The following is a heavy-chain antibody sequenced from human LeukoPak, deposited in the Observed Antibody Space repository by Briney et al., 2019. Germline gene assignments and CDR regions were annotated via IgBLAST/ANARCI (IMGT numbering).Heavy chain of an antibody. Sequence: PGGSLRLSCAAAGFTVSSNDMGWVRQAPGKGLGWVSFIYSGGSTHYTDSVKGRFSISRDNSKNTVSLQMNSLRAEDTAVYYCARRTVPGRPGYWGQGTLVTVSS. D-gene: IGHD6-6*01. CDR3: ARRTVPGRPGY. J-gene: IGHJ4*02. V-gene: IGHV3-66*04. CDR2: IYSGGST. CDR1: GFTVSSND.